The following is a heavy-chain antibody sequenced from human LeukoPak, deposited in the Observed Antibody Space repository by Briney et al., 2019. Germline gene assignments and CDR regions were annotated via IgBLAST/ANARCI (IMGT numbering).Heavy chain of an antibody. Sequence: PGGSLRLSCEASGFSFSSYTMTWVRQAPGKGLEWVANIKDDGSEKYYLDSVKGRFTISRDNVKNSLYLQMNSLRAEDAAVYFCVRLYGYYDSYMDVWGKGTTVTVSS. CDR1: GFSFSSYT. D-gene: IGHD2-8*01. CDR2: IKDDGSEK. CDR3: VRLYGYYDSYMDV. V-gene: IGHV3-7*01. J-gene: IGHJ6*03.